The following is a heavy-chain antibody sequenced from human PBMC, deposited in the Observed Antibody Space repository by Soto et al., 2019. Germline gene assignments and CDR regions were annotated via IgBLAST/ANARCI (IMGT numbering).Heavy chain of an antibody. J-gene: IGHJ4*02. D-gene: IGHD4-17*01. CDR3: AGGDYGGNVNYFDY. CDR1: GFTFSSYS. V-gene: IGHV3-48*02. Sequence: GGSLRLSCAASGFTFSSYSMNWVRQAPGKGLEWVSYISSSSTIYYADSVKGRFTISRDNAKNSLYLQMNSLRDEDTAVYYCAGGDYGGNVNYFDYWGQGTLVTVSS. CDR2: ISSSSTI.